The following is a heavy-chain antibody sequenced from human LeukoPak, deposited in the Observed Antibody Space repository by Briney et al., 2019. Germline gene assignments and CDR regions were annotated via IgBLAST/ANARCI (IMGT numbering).Heavy chain of an antibody. V-gene: IGHV3-74*01. Sequence: GGSLRLSCAASGFTFSNYWMHWVRQAPGKGLVWVSRINRDESSTSYADSVKGRFTISRDNAKNTLYLQMNSLRVEDTAIYYCARSGSGWFDRWGQGTLVTVSS. CDR3: ARSGSGWFDR. J-gene: IGHJ5*02. D-gene: IGHD6-19*01. CDR2: INRDESST. CDR1: GFTFSNYW.